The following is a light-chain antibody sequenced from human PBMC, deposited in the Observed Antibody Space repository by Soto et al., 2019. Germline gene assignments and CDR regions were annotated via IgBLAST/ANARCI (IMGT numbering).Light chain of an antibody. V-gene: IGKV3-15*01. CDR2: GAS. CDR1: QSVSNN. CDR3: QQYNDWPT. Sequence: ETILTQSPDTLSMSPGERATLSCRASQSVSNNLAWYQQKPGQAPRLLIYGASTRATGIPGRFRGSGSGTEFTLTISSLQSEDFALYDCQQYNDWPTFGQGTKLEIK. J-gene: IGKJ2*01.